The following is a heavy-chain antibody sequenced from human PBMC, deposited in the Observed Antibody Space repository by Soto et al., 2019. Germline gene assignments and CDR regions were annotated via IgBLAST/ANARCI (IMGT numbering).Heavy chain of an antibody. CDR1: AGTFSSYA. CDR2: IIRIFGTA. CDR3: ATPPAGYYYYGMDV. J-gene: IGHJ6*02. V-gene: IGHV1-69*12. Sequence: QVQLVQSGAEVKKPGSSVKVSCKASAGTFSSYAISWVRQAPGQGLEWMGGIIRIFGTADYAQKFQGRVTITADESTTTAYMDPSRLSSQDTAGYSWATPPAGYYYYGMDVWGQGTTVTVSS.